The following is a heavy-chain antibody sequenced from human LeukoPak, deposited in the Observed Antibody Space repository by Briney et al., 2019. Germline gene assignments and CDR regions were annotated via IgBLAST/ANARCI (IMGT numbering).Heavy chain of an antibody. CDR3: ARASIEGYCSRTSCYGWLHP. V-gene: IGHV4-4*07. Sequence: PSETLSLTCTVFGASVSNYYWSWIRQPAGKGLEWIGHIFGSESTNCNPSLKSRLTMSVDTSKNQLSLKLNSVTAADTAVSYCARASIEGYCSRTSCYGWLHPWGRGTLVTVSS. CDR2: IFGSEST. J-gene: IGHJ5*02. D-gene: IGHD2-2*01. CDR1: GASVSNYY.